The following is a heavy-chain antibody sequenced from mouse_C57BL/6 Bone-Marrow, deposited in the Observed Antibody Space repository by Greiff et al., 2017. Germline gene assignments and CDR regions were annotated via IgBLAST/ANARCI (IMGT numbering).Heavy chain of an antibody. V-gene: IGHV1-9*01. J-gene: IGHJ2*01. CDR2: ILPGSGST. D-gene: IGHD2-5*01. Sequence: VQLQQSGAELMKPGASVKLSCKATGYTFTGYWIEWVKQRPGHGLEWIGEILPGSGSTNYNEKFKGKATFTADTSYSTAYMQLSSLTTEDSSIYYGARGNAYGVVYSNCDYWGQGTTLTVSS. CDR1: GYTFTGYW. CDR3: ARGNAYGVVYSNCDY.